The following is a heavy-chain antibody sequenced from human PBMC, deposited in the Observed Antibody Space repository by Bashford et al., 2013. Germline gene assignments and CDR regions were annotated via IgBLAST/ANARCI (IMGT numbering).Heavy chain of an antibody. V-gene: IGHV1-18*01. J-gene: IGHJ6*04. Sequence: ASVKVSCKASGYTFTSYGISWVRQAPGQGLEWMGWISAYNGNTNYAQKLQGRVTMTTDTSTSTAYMDLRSLRPEDTAVYYCARCKRGYSRDDGDYYYHMDAWGTGTAVTVSS. CDR2: ISAYNGNT. CDR1: GYTFTSYG. CDR3: ARCKRGYSRDDGDYYYHMDA. D-gene: IGHD5-12*01.